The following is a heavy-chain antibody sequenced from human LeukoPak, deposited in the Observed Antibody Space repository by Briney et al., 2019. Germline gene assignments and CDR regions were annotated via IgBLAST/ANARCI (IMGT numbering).Heavy chain of an antibody. D-gene: IGHD2-2*02. CDR1: GFTFSSYA. V-gene: IGHV3-30-3*01. CDR3: ARDLDLGYCGSTSCYIRGYYYYGMDV. J-gene: IGHJ6*02. Sequence: GRSLRLSCAASGFTFSSYAMHWVRQAPGKGLEWVAVISYDGSNKYYADSVKGRFTISRDNSKNTLYLQMNSLRAEDTAAYYCARDLDLGYCGSTSCYIRGYYYYGMDVWGQGTTVTVSS. CDR2: ISYDGSNK.